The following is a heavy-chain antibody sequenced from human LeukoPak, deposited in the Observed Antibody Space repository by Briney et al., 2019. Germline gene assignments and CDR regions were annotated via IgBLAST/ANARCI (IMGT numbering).Heavy chain of an antibody. V-gene: IGHV4-31*03. CDR2: IYYSGST. CDR1: GGSISSGGYY. CDR3: ARGTSIITMVRGVVFDY. Sequence: PSQTLSLTCTVSGGSISSGGYYWSWIRQHPGKGLEWIGYIYYSGSTYYNPSLKSRVTISVDTSKNRFSLKLSSVTAADTAVYYCARGTSIITMVRGVVFDYWGQGTLVTVSS. J-gene: IGHJ4*02. D-gene: IGHD3-10*01.